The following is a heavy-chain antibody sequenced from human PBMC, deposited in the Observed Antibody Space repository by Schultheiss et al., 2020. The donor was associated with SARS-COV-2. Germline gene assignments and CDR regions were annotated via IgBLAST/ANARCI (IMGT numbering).Heavy chain of an antibody. J-gene: IGHJ4*02. V-gene: IGHV4-4*02. D-gene: IGHD3-10*01. Sequence: TLSLTCAVSGGSISSSNWWSWVRQPPGKGLEWIGEIYHSGSTNYNPSLKSRVTISVDKSKNQFSLKLSSVTAADTAVYYCARHTPYYGSGSYYRDWGQGTLVTVSS. CDR2: IYHSGST. CDR1: GGSISSSNW. CDR3: ARHTPYYGSGSYYRD.